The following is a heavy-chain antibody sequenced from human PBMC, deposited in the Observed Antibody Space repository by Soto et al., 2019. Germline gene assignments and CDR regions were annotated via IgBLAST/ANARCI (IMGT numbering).Heavy chain of an antibody. D-gene: IGHD2-2*01. CDR3: ARHDYPAAMEFFHLVYYYGIDV. V-gene: IGHV4-39*01. Sequence: PSETLSLTCTVSGGSISSSSYYWGWIRQPPGKGLEWIGSIYYSGSTYYNPSLKSRVTISVDTSKNQFSLKLSSVTAADTAVYYCARHDYPAAMEFFHLVYYYGIDVWGQGTTVTVSS. J-gene: IGHJ6*02. CDR1: GGSISSSSYY. CDR2: IYYSGST.